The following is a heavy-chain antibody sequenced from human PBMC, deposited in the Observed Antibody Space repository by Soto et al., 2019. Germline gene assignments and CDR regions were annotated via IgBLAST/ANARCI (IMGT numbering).Heavy chain of an antibody. Sequence: SETLSLTCAVYGGSISGDYWSWIRQPPGEGLEWIGYTHTTGTIDYIASLKSRVTISIDTSKNQISLKLRSVTAADTAVYYCVRHAREDSPGLYSWFDPWGQGTLVTVSS. CDR2: THTTGTI. CDR1: GGSISGDY. J-gene: IGHJ5*02. V-gene: IGHV4-4*09. D-gene: IGHD1-26*01. CDR3: VRHAREDSPGLYSWFDP.